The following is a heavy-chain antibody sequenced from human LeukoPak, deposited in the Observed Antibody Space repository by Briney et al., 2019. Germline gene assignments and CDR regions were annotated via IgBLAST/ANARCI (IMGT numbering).Heavy chain of an antibody. D-gene: IGHD6-13*01. CDR1: GFTFTNYA. V-gene: IGHV3-30*02. CDR2: IRYDGSNK. J-gene: IGHJ4*02. Sequence: GGSLRLSCAASGFTFTNYAMNWVRQAPGQGLEWVAFIRYDGSNKYYADSVKGRFTISRDNSKNTLYLQMDSLRAEDTAVYYCAKEAIAAAYFDYWGQGTLVTVSS. CDR3: AKEAIAAAYFDY.